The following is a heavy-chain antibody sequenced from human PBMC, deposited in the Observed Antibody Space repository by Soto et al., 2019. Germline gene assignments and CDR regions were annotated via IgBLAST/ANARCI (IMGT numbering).Heavy chain of an antibody. Sequence: GGSMRLSCAASGFTFSSYAMHWVRQAPGKGLEWVAVISYDGSNKYYADSVKGRFTISRDNSKNTLYLQMNSLRAEDTAVYYCSRAYLEPSDVFDIWGQGTMVTVSS. V-gene: IGHV3-30-3*01. CDR3: SRAYLEPSDVFDI. CDR2: ISYDGSNK. CDR1: GFTFSSYA. J-gene: IGHJ3*02. D-gene: IGHD1-20*01.